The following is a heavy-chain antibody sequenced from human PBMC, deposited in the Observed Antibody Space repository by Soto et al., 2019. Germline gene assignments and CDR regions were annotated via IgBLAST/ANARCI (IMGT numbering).Heavy chain of an antibody. J-gene: IGHJ4*02. CDR2: ISAYNGNT. D-gene: IGHD1-1*01. Sequence: ASVKVSCKASGYTFTSYGISWVRQAPGQGLEWMGWISAYNGNTNYAQKLQGRVTMTTDTSTSTAYMELRSLRSDDTAVYYCARELRGGRWLQLSYFDYWGQGTLVTVSS. V-gene: IGHV1-18*04. CDR1: GYTFTSYG. CDR3: ARELRGGRWLQLSYFDY.